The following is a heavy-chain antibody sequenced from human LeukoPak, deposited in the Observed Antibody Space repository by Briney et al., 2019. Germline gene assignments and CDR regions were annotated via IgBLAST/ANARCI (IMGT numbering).Heavy chain of an antibody. Sequence: QLGGSLRLSCAASGFTFRTYWMSWVRQAPGKGLEWVANINEDGTLKFYVESVRGRFVISRDNVESSLSLEMNSLRTEDTAIYYCTTNLQNRGVYSHFDYWGQGTLITVSS. CDR3: TTNLQNRGVYSHFDY. D-gene: IGHD2-15*01. CDR2: INEDGTLK. CDR1: GFTFRTYW. J-gene: IGHJ4*02. V-gene: IGHV3-7*03.